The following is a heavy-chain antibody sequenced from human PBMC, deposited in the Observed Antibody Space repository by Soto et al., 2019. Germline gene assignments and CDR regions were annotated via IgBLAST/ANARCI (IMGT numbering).Heavy chain of an antibody. J-gene: IGHJ3*01. Sequence: SGGSLRLSCAASGFALSTYSMHWVRQTPGQGLEWVAVITHDGIYKYYADSVKGRFTISRDSSMSTVYLQMNSLRAEDTAVYYCAGESNAFDLWGQGTMVTVSS. CDR2: ITHDGIYK. CDR1: GFALSTYS. V-gene: IGHV3-30-3*01. CDR3: AGESNAFDL.